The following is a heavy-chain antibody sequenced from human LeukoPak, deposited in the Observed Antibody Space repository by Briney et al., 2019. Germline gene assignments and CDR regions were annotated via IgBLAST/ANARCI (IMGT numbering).Heavy chain of an antibody. V-gene: IGHV3-30*03. CDR1: GFTFSSYG. D-gene: IGHD1-26*01. CDR3: ASFRVITRED. Sequence: GRSLRLSCAASGFTFSSYGMHWVRQAPGKGLEWVAVMSYDGSNKYYADSVKGRFTISRDDSKNTLYLQMNSLRAEDTAVYYCASFRVITREDWGQGTLVTVSS. J-gene: IGHJ4*02. CDR2: MSYDGSNK.